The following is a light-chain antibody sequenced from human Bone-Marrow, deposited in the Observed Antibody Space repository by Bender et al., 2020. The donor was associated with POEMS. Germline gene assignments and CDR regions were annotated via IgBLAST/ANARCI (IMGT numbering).Light chain of an antibody. V-gene: IGLV2-8*01. J-gene: IGLJ2*01. CDR3: SSYAGSNNLV. Sequence: QSALTQPASVSGSPGQSTTISCTGSRSDVGGYNFVSWYQQHPGKAPKLMIYDVTNRPSGVPDRFSGSKSGNTASLTVSGLQAEDEADYYCSSYAGSNNLVFGGGTKLTVL. CDR2: DVT. CDR1: RSDVGGYNF.